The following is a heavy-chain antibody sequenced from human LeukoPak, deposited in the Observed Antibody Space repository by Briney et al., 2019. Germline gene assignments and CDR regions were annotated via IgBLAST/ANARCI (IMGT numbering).Heavy chain of an antibody. CDR2: IYTSGST. CDR1: GGSISSYY. Sequence: KPSETLSLTCTVSGGSISSYYWSWIRQPAGKGLEWIGRIYTSGSTNYNPSLKSRVTVSVDTSKNQFSLQLNSVTPDDTAVYYCARGNWNHQGDAFDIWGQGTMVTVS. J-gene: IGHJ3*02. D-gene: IGHD1-1*01. V-gene: IGHV4-4*07. CDR3: ARGNWNHQGDAFDI.